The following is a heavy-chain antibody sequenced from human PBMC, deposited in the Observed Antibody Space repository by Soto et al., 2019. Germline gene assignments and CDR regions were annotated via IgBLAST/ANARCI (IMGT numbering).Heavy chain of an antibody. D-gene: IGHD2-15*01. Sequence: SETLSLTCAVSGGSISSSNWWSWVRQPPGKGLEWIGEIYHSGSTNYNPSLRSRVTISVDKSKNQFSLKLSSVTAADTAVYYCARVRVVRGLLGPFDYWGQGTLVTVPS. V-gene: IGHV4-4*02. CDR3: ARVRVVRGLLGPFDY. CDR2: IYHSGST. J-gene: IGHJ4*02. CDR1: GGSISSSNW.